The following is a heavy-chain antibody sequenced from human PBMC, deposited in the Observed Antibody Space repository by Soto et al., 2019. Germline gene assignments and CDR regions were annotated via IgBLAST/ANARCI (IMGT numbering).Heavy chain of an antibody. CDR1: GGSFDGYY. D-gene: IGHD3-3*01. J-gene: IGHJ4*02. Sequence: SESLSLTCALYGGSFDGYYWSWIRQSPGKGLEWIGEIHHSGSTKYNPSLKSRVPLSVDTSTKQFSLKMTSMTAADRGVYYCARGVDSWSGYLFWGQGTPVTVSS. CDR2: IHHSGST. CDR3: ARGVDSWSGYLF. V-gene: IGHV4-34*01.